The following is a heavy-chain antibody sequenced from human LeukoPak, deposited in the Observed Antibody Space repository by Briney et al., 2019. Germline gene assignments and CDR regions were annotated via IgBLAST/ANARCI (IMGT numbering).Heavy chain of an antibody. V-gene: IGHV4-34*01. Sequence: PSETLSLTCAVCGGSFSGYYWSWIRQPPGKGLEWIGEINHSGSTNYNPSLKSRVTISVDTSKNQFSLKLSSVTAADTAVYYCARGPRKYYDSGSRNYYYYGMDVWGQGTTVTVSS. CDR2: INHSGST. J-gene: IGHJ6*02. CDR1: GGSFSGYY. D-gene: IGHD3-10*01. CDR3: ARGPRKYYDSGSRNYYYYGMDV.